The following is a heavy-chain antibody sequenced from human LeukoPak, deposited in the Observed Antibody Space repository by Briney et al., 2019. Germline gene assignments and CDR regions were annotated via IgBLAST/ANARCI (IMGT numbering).Heavy chain of an antibody. J-gene: IGHJ5*02. CDR3: ARVVNGWFDP. V-gene: IGHV1-69*01. Sequence: ASVKVSCKASGGTFSRYTLNWVRQAPGQGLEWMGGISPLFGSAKYAQKFQGRVTITADESTSTAYMELSSLRSEDTAVYYCARVVNGWFDPWGQGTLVTVSS. CDR1: GGTFSRYT. CDR2: ISPLFGSA.